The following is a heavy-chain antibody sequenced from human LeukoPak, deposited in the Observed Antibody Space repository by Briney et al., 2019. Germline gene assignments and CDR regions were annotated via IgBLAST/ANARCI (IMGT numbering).Heavy chain of an antibody. D-gene: IGHD6-13*01. V-gene: IGHV3-48*03. CDR3: AKDGPRAGSSWFPYYYYYTDV. CDR1: GFSLSHYE. CDR2: ISVSAATK. J-gene: IGHJ6*03. Sequence: GGTLRLTCAASGFSLSHYEVSWVRQAPGKGLEWIGHISVSAATKYYRDSVERRFTISRDDAKNSLFLQMNSLRAEDTAVYYCAKDGPRAGSSWFPYYYYYTDVWGKGTTVTVSS.